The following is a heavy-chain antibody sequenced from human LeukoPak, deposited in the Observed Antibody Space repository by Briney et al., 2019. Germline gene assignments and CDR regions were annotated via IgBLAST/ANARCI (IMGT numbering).Heavy chain of an antibody. CDR3: ARDPTGSGWSHGHFDY. CDR1: GFTFSSYS. J-gene: IGHJ4*02. Sequence: PGGSLRLSCAASGFTFSSYSMNWVRQAPGKGLEWVSSISSSGGRYIYYADSLRGRFVISRDNAKDSLYLQMNSLRVEDTAVYYCARDPTGSGWSHGHFDYWGQGTLVTVSS. CDR2: ISSSGGRYI. V-gene: IGHV3-21*01. D-gene: IGHD6-19*01.